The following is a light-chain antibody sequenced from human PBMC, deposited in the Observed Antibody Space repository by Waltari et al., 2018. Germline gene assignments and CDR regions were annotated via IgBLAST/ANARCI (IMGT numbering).Light chain of an antibody. V-gene: IGLV1-44*01. CDR2: STN. CDR1: SSNIGSNT. CDR3: AAWDDSLNVV. Sequence: QSVLTQPPSASGTPGQRVTISCSGSSSNIGSNTVNWYQQLPGTAPKLLFYSTNQRPSGVPDRFSGSKSGTAASLAISGLQSEDEADYYCAAWDDSLNVVFGGGTKLTVL. J-gene: IGLJ2*01.